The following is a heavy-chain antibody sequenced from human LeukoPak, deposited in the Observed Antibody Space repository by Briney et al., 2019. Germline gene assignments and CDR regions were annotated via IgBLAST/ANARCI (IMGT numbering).Heavy chain of an antibody. Sequence: PSETLSLTCTVSGVSISSSSYYWGWIRQPPGKGLEWIGSIYYSGSTYYNPSLKSRVTISVDTSKNQFSLKLSSVTAADTAVYYCARGPAPLWFGELLYLMPGGYDPWGQGTLVTVSS. CDR1: GVSISSSSYY. V-gene: IGHV4-39*01. D-gene: IGHD3-10*01. J-gene: IGHJ5*02. CDR3: ARGPAPLWFGELLYLMPGGYDP. CDR2: IYYSGST.